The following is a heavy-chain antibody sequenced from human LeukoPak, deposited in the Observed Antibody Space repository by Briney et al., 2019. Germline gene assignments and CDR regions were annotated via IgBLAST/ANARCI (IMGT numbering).Heavy chain of an antibody. Sequence: ASVKVSCKASGNVFTDYSIHWVRQAPGQGLEWVGWINPKSGGTNSAQKFQGRVTMTRDTSITTAYMELSRLTSDDTAVYYCSRGSITNWNRFDPWGQGTLVTVSS. J-gene: IGHJ5*02. CDR2: INPKSGGT. CDR1: GNVFTDYS. D-gene: IGHD1-1*01. CDR3: SRGSITNWNRFDP. V-gene: IGHV1-2*02.